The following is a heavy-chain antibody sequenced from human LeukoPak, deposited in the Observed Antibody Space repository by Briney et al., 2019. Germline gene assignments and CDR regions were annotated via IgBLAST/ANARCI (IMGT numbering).Heavy chain of an antibody. CDR1: GYTFTGYY. V-gene: IGHV1-2*02. CDR2: INPNSGGT. CDR3: AREADCSGGSCYRGAFDI. J-gene: IGHJ3*02. D-gene: IGHD2-15*01. Sequence: ASVKVSCKASGYTFTGYYMHWVRQAPGQGLEWMGWINPNSGGTNYAQKFQGRVTMTRDTSISTAYMELSRLRSDDTAVYYCAREADCSGGSCYRGAFDIWGQGTMVTVSS.